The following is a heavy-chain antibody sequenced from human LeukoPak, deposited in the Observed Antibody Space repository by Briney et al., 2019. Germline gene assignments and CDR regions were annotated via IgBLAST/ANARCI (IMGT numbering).Heavy chain of an antibody. Sequence: ASVKVSCKASGGTFSSYAISWVRQAPGQGLEWMGGIIPIFGTANYAQKFQGRVTITTDESTSTAYMELSSLRSEDTAVYYCARGPGMQLWTPLYYYYYIDVWGKGTTVTVSS. CDR2: IIPIFGTA. J-gene: IGHJ6*03. V-gene: IGHV1-69*05. D-gene: IGHD5-18*01. CDR1: GGTFSSYA. CDR3: ARGPGMQLWTPLYYYYYIDV.